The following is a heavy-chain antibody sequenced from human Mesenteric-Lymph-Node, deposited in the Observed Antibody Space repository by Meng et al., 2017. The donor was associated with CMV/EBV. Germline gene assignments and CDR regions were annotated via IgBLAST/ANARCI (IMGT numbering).Heavy chain of an antibody. Sequence: GGSLRLSCAASGFTFSSYAMSWVRQAPGKGLEWVSVIYSGGSSTYYADSVKGRFTISRDNSKNTLYLQMNSLRAEDTAVYYCAKVEWEPNSHLAYWGQGTLVTVSS. D-gene: IGHD1-26*01. CDR2: IYSGGSST. V-gene: IGHV3-23*03. J-gene: IGHJ4*02. CDR1: GFTFSSYA. CDR3: AKVEWEPNSHLAY.